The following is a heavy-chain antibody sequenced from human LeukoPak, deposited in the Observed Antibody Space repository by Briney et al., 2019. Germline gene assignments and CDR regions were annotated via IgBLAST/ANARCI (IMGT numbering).Heavy chain of an antibody. CDR2: ISYDGSNK. CDR1: GFTFSSYA. J-gene: IGHJ6*03. D-gene: IGHD6-19*01. V-gene: IGHV3-30-3*01. Sequence: GGSLRLSCAASGFTFSSYAMHWVRQAPGKGLEWVAVISYDGSNKYYADSVKGRFTISRDNSKNTLYLQMNSLRAEDTAVYYCARGWAGPYYYYYMDVWGKGTTVTVSS. CDR3: ARGWAGPYYYYYMDV.